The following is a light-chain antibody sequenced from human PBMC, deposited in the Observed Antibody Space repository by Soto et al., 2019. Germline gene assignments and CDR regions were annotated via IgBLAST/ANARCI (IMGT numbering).Light chain of an antibody. J-gene: IGKJ4*01. CDR1: HNIGSN. Sequence: EIVMTQSPATLSVSPGERVTFSCRASHNIGSNLAWYQHKPGQAPSLLIYGASTGATGIPARFSGSGYGTEFTLTIAGLQPEDFATYYCQQYESYSPLTFGGGTKVDIK. V-gene: IGKV3-15*01. CDR2: GAS. CDR3: QQYESYSPLT.